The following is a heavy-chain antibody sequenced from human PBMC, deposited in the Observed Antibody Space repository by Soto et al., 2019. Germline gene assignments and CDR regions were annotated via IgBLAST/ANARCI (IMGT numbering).Heavy chain of an antibody. CDR1: GFTFSSYA. V-gene: IGHV3-23*01. Sequence: HPGGSLRLSCAASGFTFSSYAMSWVRQAPGKGLEWVSAISGSGGSTCYADSVKGRFTISRDNSKNTLYLQMNSLRAEDTAVYYRAITGIAVAGSGVWGQGTTVTVSS. CDR2: ISGSGGST. CDR3: AITGIAVAGSGV. J-gene: IGHJ6*02. D-gene: IGHD6-19*01.